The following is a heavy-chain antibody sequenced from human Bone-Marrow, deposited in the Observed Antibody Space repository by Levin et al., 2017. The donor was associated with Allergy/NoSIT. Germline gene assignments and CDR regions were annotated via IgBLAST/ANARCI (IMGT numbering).Heavy chain of an antibody. CDR3: ASLHCSSTSCYRKGYYFDY. J-gene: IGHJ4*02. V-gene: IGHV4-39*01. CDR2: IYYSGST. D-gene: IGHD2-2*01. CDR1: GGSISSSSYY. Sequence: GSLRLSCTVSGGSISSSSYYWGWIRQPPGTGLEWIGSIYYSGSTYYNPSLKSRVTISVDTSKNQFSLKLSSVTAADTAVYYCASLHCSSTSCYRKGYYFDYWGQGTLVTVSS.